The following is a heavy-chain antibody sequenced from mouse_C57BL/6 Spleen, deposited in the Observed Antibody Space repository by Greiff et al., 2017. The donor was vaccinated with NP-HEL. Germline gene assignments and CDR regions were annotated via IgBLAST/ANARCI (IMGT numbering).Heavy chain of an antibody. V-gene: IGHV1-22*01. Sequence: VQLQQSGPELVKPGASVKMSCKASGYTFTDYNMHWVKQSHGKSLEWIGYINPNNGGTSYNQKFKGKATLTVNKSSSTAYMELRSLTSEDSAVYYCARSEGDMYYAMDYWGQGTSVTVSS. CDR2: INPNNGGT. J-gene: IGHJ4*01. D-gene: IGHD2-13*01. CDR3: ARSEGDMYYAMDY. CDR1: GYTFTDYN.